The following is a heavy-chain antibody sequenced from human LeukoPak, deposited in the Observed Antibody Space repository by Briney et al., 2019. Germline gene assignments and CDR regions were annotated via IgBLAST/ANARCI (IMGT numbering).Heavy chain of an antibody. D-gene: IGHD4-17*01. CDR2: ISYDGSNK. J-gene: IGHJ4*02. V-gene: IGHV3-30*04. Sequence: PGGSLRLSCAASGFTFSSYAMHWVRQAPGKGLEWVAVISYDGSNKYYADSVKGRFTISRDNSKNTLYLQMNSLRAEDTAVYYCARDRSTVTTRPHIDYWGQGTLVTVSS. CDR3: ARDRSTVTTRPHIDY. CDR1: GFTFSSYA.